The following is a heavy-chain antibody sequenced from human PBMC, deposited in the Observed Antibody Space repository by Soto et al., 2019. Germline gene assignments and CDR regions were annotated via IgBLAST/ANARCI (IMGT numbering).Heavy chain of an antibody. V-gene: IGHV1-69*13. CDR3: AREISREGYGALGEV. J-gene: IGHJ3*01. CDR1: GGTFSSYA. CDR2: IIPIFGTA. Sequence: SVKVSCKASGGTFSSYAISWVRQAPGQGLEWMGGIIPIFGTANYAQKFQGRVTITADESTSTAYMELSSLRSEDTAVYYCAREISREGYGALGEVWGQGTMVTVSS. D-gene: IGHD4-17*01.